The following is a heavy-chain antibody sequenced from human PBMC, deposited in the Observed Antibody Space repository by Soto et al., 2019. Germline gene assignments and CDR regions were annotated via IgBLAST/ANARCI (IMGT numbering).Heavy chain of an antibody. Sequence: QVQLQQWGAGLLKPSETLSLTCAVYGGSFSGYYWSWIRQPPGKGLEWIGEINHSGSTNYNPSLKSRVTISVDTSKNQFSLKLSSVTAADTAVYYCARGRGFDSSSTSGGDYWGQGTLVTVSS. J-gene: IGHJ4*02. CDR2: INHSGST. CDR1: GGSFSGYY. D-gene: IGHD6-13*01. CDR3: ARGRGFDSSSTSGGDY. V-gene: IGHV4-34*01.